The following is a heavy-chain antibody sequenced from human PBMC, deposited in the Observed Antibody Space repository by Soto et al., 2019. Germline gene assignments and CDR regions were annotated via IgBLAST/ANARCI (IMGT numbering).Heavy chain of an antibody. CDR1: GGSISSGGYY. V-gene: IGHV4-31*03. Sequence: QVQLQESGPGLVKPSQTLSLTCTVSGGSISSGGYYWSWIRQHPGKGLEWIGYIYYSGSTYYNPSRQSRVNISVDTSKNQFSLKLSSVTAADTAVYYCARGVTMVRGVIHTPYFDYWGQGTLVTVSS. CDR2: IYYSGST. J-gene: IGHJ4*02. D-gene: IGHD3-10*01. CDR3: ARGVTMVRGVIHTPYFDY.